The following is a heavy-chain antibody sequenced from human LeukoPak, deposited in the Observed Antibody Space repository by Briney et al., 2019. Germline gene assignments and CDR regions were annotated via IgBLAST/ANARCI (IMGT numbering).Heavy chain of an antibody. CDR3: ARHRAYSSSSPFDY. J-gene: IGHJ4*02. V-gene: IGHV4-59*08. D-gene: IGHD6-6*01. Sequence: SETLSLTCSVSGGSISSLYWSWIRQPPGKRLEWIGYIYYTGSTNYNPSLKSRVTMFVDMSKNQFSLRLSSVTAADTAVYYCARHRAYSSSSPFDYWGQGTLVTVSS. CDR2: IYYTGST. CDR1: GGSISSLY.